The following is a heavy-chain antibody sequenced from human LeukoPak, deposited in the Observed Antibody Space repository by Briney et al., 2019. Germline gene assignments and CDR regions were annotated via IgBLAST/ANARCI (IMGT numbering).Heavy chain of an antibody. D-gene: IGHD6-13*01. J-gene: IGHJ4*02. Sequence: AASVKVSCKASGYTFTSYGISWVRQAPGQGLEWMGWISAYNGNTNYAQKLQGRVTMTTDTSTSTAYMELRSLRSDDTAVYYCARGGSSWLHPATYYFDYWGQGTLVTVSS. CDR2: ISAYNGNT. V-gene: IGHV1-18*01. CDR1: GYTFTSYG. CDR3: ARGGSSWLHPATYYFDY.